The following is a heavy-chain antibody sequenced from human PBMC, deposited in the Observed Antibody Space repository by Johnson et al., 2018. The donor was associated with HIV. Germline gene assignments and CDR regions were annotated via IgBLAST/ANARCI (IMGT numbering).Heavy chain of an antibody. CDR2: IWYDGSNK. Sequence: QMQLVESGGGVVQPGRSLRLSCTASGFTFSSYGMHWVRQAPGKGLEWVAVIWYDGSNKYYADSVKGRFTISRDNSKNTLYLQMNSLRAEDTAVYYCASRYTVDAFDIWGQGTMVTVSS. CDR3: ASRYTVDAFDI. CDR1: GFTFSSYG. D-gene: IGHD1-1*01. V-gene: IGHV3-30*19. J-gene: IGHJ3*02.